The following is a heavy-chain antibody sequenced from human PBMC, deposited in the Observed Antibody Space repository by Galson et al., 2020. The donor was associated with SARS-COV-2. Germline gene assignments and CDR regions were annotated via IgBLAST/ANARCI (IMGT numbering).Heavy chain of an antibody. J-gene: IGHJ1*01. CDR3: ARDRSLGYCSSTSCYNTEYFQH. D-gene: IGHD2-2*02. V-gene: IGHV3-74*01. CDR1: GFTFSSYW. CDR2: INSDGSST. Sequence: TGGSLRLSCAASGFTFSSYWMHWVRQAPGKGLVWVSRINSDGSSTSYADSVKGRFTISRDNAKNTLYLQMNSLRAEDTAVYYCARDRSLGYCSSTSCYNTEYFQHWGQGTLVTVSS.